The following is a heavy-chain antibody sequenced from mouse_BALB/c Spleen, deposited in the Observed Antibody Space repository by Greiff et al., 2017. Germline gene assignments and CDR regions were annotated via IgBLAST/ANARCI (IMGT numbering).Heavy chain of an antibody. J-gene: IGHJ2*01. V-gene: IGHV6-6*02. Sequence: EVKLMESGGGLVQPGGSMKLSCVASGFTFSNYWMNWVRQSPEKGLEWVAEIRLKSNNYATHYAESVKGRFTISRDDSKSSVYLQMNNLRAEDTGIYYCTRSEDFDYWGQGTTLTVSS. CDR1: GFTFSNYW. CDR2: IRLKSNNYAT. CDR3: TRSEDFDY.